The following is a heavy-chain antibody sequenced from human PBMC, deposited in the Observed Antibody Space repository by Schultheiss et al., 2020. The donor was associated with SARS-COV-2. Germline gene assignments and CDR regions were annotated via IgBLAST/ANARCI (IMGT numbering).Heavy chain of an antibody. CDR3: AKDMEKQLALYYYYGMDV. CDR2: IYSGGST. D-gene: IGHD6-13*01. J-gene: IGHJ6*02. V-gene: IGHV3-NL1*01. Sequence: GESLKISCAASGFTFSSYSMNWVRQAPGKGLEWVSVIYSGGSTYYADSVKGRFTISRDNSKNTLYLQMNSLRAEDTAVYYCAKDMEKQLALYYYYGMDVWGQGTTVTVSS. CDR1: GFTFSSYS.